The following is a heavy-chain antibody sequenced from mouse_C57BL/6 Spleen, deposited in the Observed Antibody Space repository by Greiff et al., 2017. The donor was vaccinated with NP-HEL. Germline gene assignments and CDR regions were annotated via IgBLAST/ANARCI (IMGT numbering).Heavy chain of an antibody. D-gene: IGHD1-1*01. Sequence: QVQLKESGPELVKPGASVKISCKASGYAFSSSWMNWVKQRPGKGLEWIGRIYPGDGDTNYNGKFTGKATLTADKSSSTAYMQLSSLTSEDSAVYFCARSGYYGSSPFDYWGQGTTLTVSS. V-gene: IGHV1-82*01. J-gene: IGHJ2*01. CDR2: IYPGDGDT. CDR3: ARSGYYGSSPFDY. CDR1: GYAFSSSW.